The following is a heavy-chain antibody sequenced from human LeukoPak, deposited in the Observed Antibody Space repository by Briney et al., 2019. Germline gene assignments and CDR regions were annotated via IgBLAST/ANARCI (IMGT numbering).Heavy chain of an antibody. V-gene: IGHV1-2*02. Sequence: ASVKVSCKASGYTFTGYYLHWVRQPPGQGLEWMGWINPNSGGTNYAHQRRVTMTRDTSSSTAYMQLSRLRSDDTAVYYCASLYGDYSTFDYWGQGTLVTVSS. CDR2: INPNSGGT. D-gene: IGHD4-17*01. CDR3: ASLYGDYSTFDY. CDR1: GYTFTGYY. J-gene: IGHJ4*02.